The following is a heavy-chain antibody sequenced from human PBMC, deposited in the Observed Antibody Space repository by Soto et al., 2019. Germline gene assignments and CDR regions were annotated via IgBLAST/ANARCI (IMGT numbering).Heavy chain of an antibody. CDR1: GFTFSSYG. Sequence: QVQLVESGGGVVQPGRSLRLSCAASGFTFSSYGMHWVRQAPGKGLEWVAVISYDGSNKYYADSVKGRFPISRDNSKNTLYLQMNSLRAEDTAVYYCAKDYGYCSGGSCYSSGWFDPWGQGTLVTVSS. CDR3: AKDYGYCSGGSCYSSGWFDP. J-gene: IGHJ5*02. D-gene: IGHD2-15*01. V-gene: IGHV3-30*18. CDR2: ISYDGSNK.